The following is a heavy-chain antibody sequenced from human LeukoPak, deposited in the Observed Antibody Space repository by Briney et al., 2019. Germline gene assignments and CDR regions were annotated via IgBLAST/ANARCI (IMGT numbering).Heavy chain of an antibody. J-gene: IGHJ4*02. CDR3: AREAPQIAAAGTIDY. D-gene: IGHD6-13*01. CDR2: INPNSGGT. CDR1: GYTFTGYY. V-gene: IGHV1-2*02. Sequence: WASVKVSCKASGYTFTGYYMHWVRQAPGQGLEWMGWINPNSGGTNYAQKFQGRVTMTRDTSISTAYMELSRLRSDDTAVYYCAREAPQIAAAGTIDYWGQGTLVTVSS.